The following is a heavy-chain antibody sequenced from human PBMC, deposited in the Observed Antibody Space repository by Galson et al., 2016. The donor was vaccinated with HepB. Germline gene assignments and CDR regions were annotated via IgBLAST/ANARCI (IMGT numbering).Heavy chain of an antibody. CDR2: IIPLVGTP. Sequence: SVKVSCKVSGGTFSRYAISWLRQAPGQGLEWMGGIIPLVGTPPYAQRFKGRVRIVADESTTTAYMELTGLRVDDTAVYYCAREGTCAGYRCLRFDYWGQGTLVTVSS. J-gene: IGHJ4*02. CDR3: AREGTCAGYRCLRFDY. V-gene: IGHV1-69*13. CDR1: GGTFSRYA. D-gene: IGHD1-7*01.